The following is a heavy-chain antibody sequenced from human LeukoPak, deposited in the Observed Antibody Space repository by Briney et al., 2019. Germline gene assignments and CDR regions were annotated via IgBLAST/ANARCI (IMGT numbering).Heavy chain of an antibody. Sequence: PSETLSLTCAVYGGSFSGYYWSWIRQPPRKGLEWIGEINHSGSTNYNPSLKSRVTISVDTSKNQFSLKLSSVTAADTAVYYCARVGYDFWSGYHIDYWGQGTLVTVSS. D-gene: IGHD3-3*01. CDR2: INHSGST. J-gene: IGHJ4*02. V-gene: IGHV4-34*01. CDR1: GGSFSGYY. CDR3: ARVGYDFWSGYHIDY.